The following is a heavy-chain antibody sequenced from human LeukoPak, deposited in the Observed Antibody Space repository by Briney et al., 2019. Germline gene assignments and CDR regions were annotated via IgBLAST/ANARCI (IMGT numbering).Heavy chain of an antibody. D-gene: IGHD2-2*01. V-gene: IGHV3-21*01. CDR1: GFTFSSYS. CDR2: ISSSSSYI. CDR3: ARVGYCSSSTCRNYFDY. Sequence: GGSLRLSCAASGFTFSSYSMNWVRQAPGKGLEWVSSISSSSSYIYYADSVKGRFTISRDNAKNSLYLQMNSLRAEDTAVYYCARVGYCSSSTCRNYFDYWGQGTLVTVSS. J-gene: IGHJ4*02.